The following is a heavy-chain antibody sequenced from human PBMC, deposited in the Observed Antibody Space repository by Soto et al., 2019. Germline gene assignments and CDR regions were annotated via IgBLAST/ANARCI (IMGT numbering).Heavy chain of an antibody. CDR2: IFHSETA. D-gene: IGHD2-15*01. Sequence: SETLSLTCAVSGGSINNNNWWSCVRQSPGKGLEYIGEIFHSETANYNPSLKSRVTISIDKSKNQFSLRLTSVTAADTAVYYCARAATPYRYGLDVWGQGTTVTVSS. CDR1: GGSINNNNW. J-gene: IGHJ6*02. V-gene: IGHV4-4*02. CDR3: ARAATPYRYGLDV.